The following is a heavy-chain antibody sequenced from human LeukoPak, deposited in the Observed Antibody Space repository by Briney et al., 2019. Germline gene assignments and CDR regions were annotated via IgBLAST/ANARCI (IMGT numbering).Heavy chain of an antibody. D-gene: IGHD3-22*01. CDR2: ISGSGGST. CDR3: AKGCLYYYDSSGSDFDY. Sequence: GGSLRLSCAASGFTFSSYAMSWVRQAPGKGLEWVSAISGSGGSTYYADSVKGRFTISRDNSKNTLYLQMNSLRAEDTAVYYCAKGCLYYYDSSGSDFDYWGQGTLVTVSS. CDR1: GFTFSSYA. V-gene: IGHV3-23*01. J-gene: IGHJ4*02.